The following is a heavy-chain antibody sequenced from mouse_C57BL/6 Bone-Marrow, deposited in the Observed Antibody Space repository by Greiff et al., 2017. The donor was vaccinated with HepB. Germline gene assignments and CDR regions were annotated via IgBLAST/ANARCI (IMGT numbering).Heavy chain of an antibody. D-gene: IGHD1-2*01. CDR2: IRNKANGYTT. CDR3: AIYGYPAWFAY. CDR1: GFTFTDYY. V-gene: IGHV7-3*01. J-gene: IGHJ3*01. Sequence: EVMLVESGGGLVQPGGSLSLSCAASGFTFTDYYMSWVRPPPGKALEWLGFIRNKANGYTTEYSASVKGRFTISRDNSQSILYLQMNALRAEDSATYYCAIYGYPAWFAYWGQGTLVTVSA.